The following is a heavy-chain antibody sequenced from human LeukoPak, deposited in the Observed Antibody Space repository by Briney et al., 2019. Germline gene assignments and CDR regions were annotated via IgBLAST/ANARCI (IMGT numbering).Heavy chain of an antibody. CDR2: ISSSSSYI. V-gene: IGHV3-21*01. J-gene: IGHJ4*02. D-gene: IGHD6-19*01. Sequence: PGGSLRLSCAASGFTFSSYTMNWVRQAPGKGLEWVSSISSSSSYIYYADSVKGRFTISRDNAKNSLYLQMNSLRAEDTAVYYCARDHRAVADYWGQGTLVTVSS. CDR1: GFTFSSYT. CDR3: ARDHRAVADY.